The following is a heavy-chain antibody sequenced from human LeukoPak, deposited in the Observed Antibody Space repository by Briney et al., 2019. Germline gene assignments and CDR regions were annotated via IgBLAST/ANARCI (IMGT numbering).Heavy chain of an antibody. D-gene: IGHD3-22*01. Sequence: SETLSLTCAVYGGSFSGYYWTWIRHTPEKGLEWIGEMNPSGSTNYNPSLKSRVTVSVDTSKNQFSLKLSSVTAADTAVYYCARGRQDVTMIVVVMTAVSYYLDVWGKGTTVTVS. CDR2: MNPSGST. CDR1: GGSFSGYY. J-gene: IGHJ6*03. CDR3: ARGRQDVTMIVVVMTAVSYYLDV. V-gene: IGHV4-34*01.